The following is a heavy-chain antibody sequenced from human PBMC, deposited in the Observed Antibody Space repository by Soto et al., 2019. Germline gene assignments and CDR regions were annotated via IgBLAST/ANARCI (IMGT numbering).Heavy chain of an antibody. D-gene: IGHD2-8*01. Sequence: ASVKVSCKASGYSFTDYHIHWVRQAPGQGLEWLGRINPKSGGTSTAQKFQGWVTMTTDTSISTASMELTRLTSHDTAIYYCARRDSTDCSNGVCSFFYNRDMDVWRKGTTVTVSS. J-gene: IGHJ6*04. CDR3: ARRDSTDCSNGVCSFFYNRDMDV. CDR2: INPKSGGT. V-gene: IGHV1-2*04. CDR1: GYSFTDYH.